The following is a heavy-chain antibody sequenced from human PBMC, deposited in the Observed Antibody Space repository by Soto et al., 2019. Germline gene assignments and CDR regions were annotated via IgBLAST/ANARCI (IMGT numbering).Heavy chain of an antibody. D-gene: IGHD6-13*01. V-gene: IGHV3-66*01. CDR3: AREEAGGSWYEFY. J-gene: IGHJ4*02. CDR1: GFTVSSNY. Sequence: GGSLRLSCAASGFTVSSNYMSWVRQAPGKGLEWVSVIYSGGSTYYADSVKGRFTISRDNSKNTLYLQMNSLRAEDTAVYYCAREEAGGSWYEFYWGQGTLVTVSS. CDR2: IYSGGST.